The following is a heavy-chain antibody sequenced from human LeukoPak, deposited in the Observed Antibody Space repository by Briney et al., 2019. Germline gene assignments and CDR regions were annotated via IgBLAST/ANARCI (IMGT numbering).Heavy chain of an antibody. Sequence: SETLSLTCTVSGASISSFFWSWIRQPPGKGLEWVGYIFYTGKTKFNPSLKSRVTISLDTSKKQFSLKLSSVTAADTAVYYCARGGQYDDFDYWGQGTLVTVSP. CDR3: ARGGQYDDFDY. V-gene: IGHV4-59*01. J-gene: IGHJ4*02. CDR1: GASISSFF. D-gene: IGHD3-16*01. CDR2: IFYTGKT.